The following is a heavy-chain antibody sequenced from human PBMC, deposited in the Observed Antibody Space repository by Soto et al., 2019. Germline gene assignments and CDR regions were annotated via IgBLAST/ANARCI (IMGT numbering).Heavy chain of an antibody. CDR1: GDSVSSNSAA. J-gene: IGHJ3*02. CDR3: ARGGFLPRGLDAFDI. CDR2: TYYRSKWYN. Sequence: PSQTLSLTCAISGDSVSSNSAASNCIRQSPSRGLEWLGRTYYRSKWYNDYALSVKSRITVNPDTSKNQFSLQLNSVTPEDTAVYYCARGGFLPRGLDAFDIWGQGTMVTVSS. V-gene: IGHV6-1*01.